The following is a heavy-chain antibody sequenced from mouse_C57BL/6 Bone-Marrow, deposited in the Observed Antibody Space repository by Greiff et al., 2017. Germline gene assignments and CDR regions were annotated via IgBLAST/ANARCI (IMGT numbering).Heavy chain of an antibody. CDR1: GYTFTSYW. CDR2: INPSSGYT. V-gene: IGHV1-7*01. J-gene: IGHJ4*01. D-gene: IGHD2-4*01. Sequence: VQLQQSGAELAKPGASVKLSCKASGYTFTSYWMHWVKQRPGQGLEWIGYINPSSGYTKYNQKFKDKATLTADKSSSTAYMQLSSLTYEDSAVYYCARRDYDYSYAMDYWGQGTSVTFSS. CDR3: ARRDYDYSYAMDY.